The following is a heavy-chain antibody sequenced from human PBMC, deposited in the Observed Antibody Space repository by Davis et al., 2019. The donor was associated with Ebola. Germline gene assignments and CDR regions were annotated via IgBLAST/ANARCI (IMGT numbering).Heavy chain of an antibody. CDR2: INPNSGGT. CDR3: ARDLIPYYYGSGNYYMDV. CDR1: GYTFTGYY. V-gene: IGHV1-2*02. Sequence: ASVKVSCKASGYTFTGYYMHWVRQAPGQGLEWMGWINPNSGGTNYAQKFQGRVTMTRDTSISTAYMELSRLRSDDTAVYYCARDLIPYYYGSGNYYMDVWGKGTTVTVSS. J-gene: IGHJ6*03. D-gene: IGHD3-10*01.